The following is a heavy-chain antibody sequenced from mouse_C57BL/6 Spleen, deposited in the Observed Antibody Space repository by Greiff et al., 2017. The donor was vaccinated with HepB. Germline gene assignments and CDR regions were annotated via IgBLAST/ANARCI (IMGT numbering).Heavy chain of an antibody. CDR1: GYTFTSYT. CDR2: INPSSGYT. Sequence: QVQLQQSGAELARPGASVKMSCKASGYTFTSYTMHWVKQRPGQGLEWIGYINPSSGYTKYNQKFKDKATLTADKSSSTAYMQLGSLTSEDSAVYYCARTLITTDWYFDVWGTGTTVTVSS. CDR3: ARTLITTDWYFDV. V-gene: IGHV1-4*01. D-gene: IGHD1-1*01. J-gene: IGHJ1*03.